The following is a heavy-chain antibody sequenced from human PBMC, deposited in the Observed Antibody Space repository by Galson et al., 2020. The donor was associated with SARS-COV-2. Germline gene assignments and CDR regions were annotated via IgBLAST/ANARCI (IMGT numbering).Heavy chain of an antibody. D-gene: IGHD6-19*01. CDR3: ARVSSSGWHYFDY. CDR1: GGSISSYY. Sequence: ASETLSLPCTVSGGSISSYYWTWIRQPPGKGLEWIGYIYYSGSTNYNPSLKSRVTISVDTSKNQFSLNLSSVTAADTAVYYCARVSSSGWHYFDYWGQGTLVTVSS. V-gene: IGHV4-59*01. J-gene: IGHJ4*02. CDR2: IYYSGST.